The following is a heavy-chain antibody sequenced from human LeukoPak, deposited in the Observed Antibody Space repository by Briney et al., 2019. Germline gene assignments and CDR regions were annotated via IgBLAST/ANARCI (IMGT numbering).Heavy chain of an antibody. CDR2: ISYDGSNK. J-gene: IGHJ4*02. CDR1: GFTFSRYA. CDR3: ARDGSGLLRYYFDY. V-gene: IGHV3-30*01. Sequence: PGGSLRLSCAASGFTFSRYAMHWVRQAPGKGLEWVAVISYDGSNKYYADSVKGRFTISRDNSKNTLYLQMNSLRAEDTAVYYCARDGSGLLRYYFDYWGQGTLVTVSS. D-gene: IGHD3-22*01.